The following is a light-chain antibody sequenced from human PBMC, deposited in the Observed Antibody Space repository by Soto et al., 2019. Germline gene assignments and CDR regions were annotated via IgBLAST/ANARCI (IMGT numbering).Light chain of an antibody. CDR3: SSFTSRFTFV. CDR2: EVT. V-gene: IGLV2-14*01. Sequence: QSVLTQPASVSGSPGQSIAISCTGTLSDVGAYNYVSWHQQHPGKAPKLMISEVTNLPSGVSDRFSGSKSGNTASLTISGLQAEDEADYYCSSFTSRFTFVFGTGTKVTV. CDR1: LSDVGAYNY. J-gene: IGLJ1*01.